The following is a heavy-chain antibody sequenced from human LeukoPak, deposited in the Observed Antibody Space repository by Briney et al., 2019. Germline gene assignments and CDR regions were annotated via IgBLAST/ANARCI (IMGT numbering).Heavy chain of an antibody. CDR3: ARGKEVAGNRFDP. CDR1: GGSIRSYY. D-gene: IGHD6-19*01. Sequence: SETLSLTCTVSGGSIRSYYWSWIRQPPGKGLEWIGYIYYSGSTNYNPSLKSRVTISVDTSKNQFSLKLSSVTAADTAVYYCARGKEVAGNRFDPWGQGTLVTVSS. J-gene: IGHJ5*02. V-gene: IGHV4-59*01. CDR2: IYYSGST.